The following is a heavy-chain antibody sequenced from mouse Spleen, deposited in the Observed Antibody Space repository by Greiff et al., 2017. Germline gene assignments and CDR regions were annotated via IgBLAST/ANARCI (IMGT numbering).Heavy chain of an antibody. CDR3: ARAPYYGSSYEYFDV. D-gene: IGHD1-1*01. V-gene: IGHV5-12*01. Sequence: EVKLMESGGGLVQPGGSLKLSCAASGFTFSDYYMYWVRQTPEKRLEWVAYISNGGGSTYYPDTVKGRFTISRDNAKNTLYLQMSRLKSEDTAMYYCARAPYYGSSYEYFDVWGTGTTVTVSS. CDR1: GFTFSDYY. CDR2: ISNGGGST. J-gene: IGHJ1*03.